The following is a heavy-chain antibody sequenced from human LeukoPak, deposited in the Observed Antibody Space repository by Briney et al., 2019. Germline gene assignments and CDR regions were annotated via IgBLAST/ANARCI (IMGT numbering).Heavy chain of an antibody. CDR1: GGSFSGYY. Sequence: SETLSLTCAVYGGSFSGYYWSWIRQPPGKGLEWIGEINHSGSTNYNPSLKSRVTISVDTSKNQFSLKLSSVTAADTAVYYCAIRVYYYGMDVSGQGTTVTVSS. CDR3: AIRVYYYGMDV. V-gene: IGHV4-34*01. CDR2: INHSGST. J-gene: IGHJ6*02.